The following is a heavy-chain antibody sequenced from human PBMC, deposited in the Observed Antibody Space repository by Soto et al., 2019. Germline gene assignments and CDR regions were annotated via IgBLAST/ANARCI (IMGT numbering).Heavy chain of an antibody. CDR2: IIPILGIA. J-gene: IGHJ6*03. CDR1: GGTFNSYT. D-gene: IGHD2-15*01. CDR3: ALFCSGGSCPPDYYYMDV. Sequence: SVKVSCKDSGGTFNSYTISWVRQAHEQGLEWMGRIIPILGIANYAQKFQGRVTITADKSTSTAYMELSSLRSEDTAAYYCALFCSGGSCPPDYYYMDVWGKGTTVTVSS. V-gene: IGHV1-69*02.